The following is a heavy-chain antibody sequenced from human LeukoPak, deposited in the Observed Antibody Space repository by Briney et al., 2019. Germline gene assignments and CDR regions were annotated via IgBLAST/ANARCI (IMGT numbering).Heavy chain of an antibody. CDR3: AKGSVDTSYIDY. D-gene: IGHD3-10*01. V-gene: IGHV3-23*01. J-gene: IGHJ4*02. CDR1: GFTFSNFA. CDR2: VSGSGDST. Sequence: PGGSLRLSCAASGFTFSNFAMTWVRLAPGRGLEWVPTVSGSGDSTHFADSVKGRFTISRDNSKNTLYLQMNRLRVEDTALYYCAKGSVDTSYIDYWGQGTLVTVSS.